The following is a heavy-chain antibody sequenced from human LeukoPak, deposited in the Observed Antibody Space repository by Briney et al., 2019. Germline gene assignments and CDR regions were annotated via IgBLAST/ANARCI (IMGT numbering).Heavy chain of an antibody. D-gene: IGHD6-19*01. J-gene: IGHJ4*02. CDR3: ASKVGPGYSSGWYWDY. V-gene: IGHV3-23*01. CDR2: ISGSGGST. Sequence: GGSLRLSCAASGFTFSSYGMSWVRQAPGKGLEWVSAISGSGGSTYYADSVKGRFTISRDNSKNTLYLQMNSLRAEDTAVYYCASKVGPGYSSGWYWDYWGQGTLVTVSS. CDR1: GFTFSSYG.